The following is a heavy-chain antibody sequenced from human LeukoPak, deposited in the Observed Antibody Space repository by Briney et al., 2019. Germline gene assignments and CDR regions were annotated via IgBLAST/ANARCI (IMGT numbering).Heavy chain of an antibody. CDR2: IYPIDSDT. J-gene: IGHJ4*02. D-gene: IGHD6-19*01. V-gene: IGHV5-51*01. Sequence: GEPLKISCKGSGYIFSNHWIGWLRHMPGKGLEWMGIIYPIDSDTRYSPSFQGQVTISADKSVSSAYLQWSSLKASDTAIYYCARHVTSSGWSQFDYWGQGTLVTVSS. CDR1: GYIFSNHW. CDR3: ARHVTSSGWSQFDY.